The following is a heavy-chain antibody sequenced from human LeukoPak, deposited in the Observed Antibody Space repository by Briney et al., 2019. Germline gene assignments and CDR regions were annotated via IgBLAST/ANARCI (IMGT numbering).Heavy chain of an antibody. CDR2: ISYDGNNK. J-gene: IGHJ6*03. CDR1: GFTFSRNV. CDR3: ARGGILTGPYHYFYYMDV. Sequence: GGSLRLSCAASGFTFSRNVMHWVRQAPGKGLEWVALISYDGNNKFYADSVKGRFTISRDNSRNTLYLQMNSLRGEDAAVYSCARGGILTGPYHYFYYMDVWGKGTAVTVSS. V-gene: IGHV3-30*01. D-gene: IGHD3-16*01.